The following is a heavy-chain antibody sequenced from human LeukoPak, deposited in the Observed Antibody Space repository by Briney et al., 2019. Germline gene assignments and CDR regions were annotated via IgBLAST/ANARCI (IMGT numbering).Heavy chain of an antibody. CDR2: ISSSSSYI. V-gene: IGHV3-21*01. J-gene: IGHJ4*02. Sequence: GGSLRLSCAASGFTFSSYSMDWVRQAPGKGLEWVSSISSSSSYIYYADSVKGRFTISRDNAKNSLYLQMNSLRAEDTAVYYCARDSRTKRRYFDYWGQGTLVTVSS. CDR1: GFTFSSYS. CDR3: ARDSRTKRRYFDY. D-gene: IGHD1-1*01.